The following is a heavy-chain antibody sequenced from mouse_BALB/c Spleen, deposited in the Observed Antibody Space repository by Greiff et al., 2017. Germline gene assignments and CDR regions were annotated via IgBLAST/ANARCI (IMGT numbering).Heavy chain of an antibody. CDR1: GFTFSDYY. D-gene: IGHD2-4*01. CDR3: ARVDDYDEGFAY. V-gene: IGHV5-4*02. CDR2: ISDGGSYT. J-gene: IGHJ3*01. Sequence: EVKLVESGGGLVKPGGSLKLSCAASGFTFSDYYMYWVRQTPEKRLEWVATISDGGSYTYYPDSVKGRFTISRDNAKNNLYLQMSSLKSEDTAMYYCARVDDYDEGFAYWGQGTLVTVSA.